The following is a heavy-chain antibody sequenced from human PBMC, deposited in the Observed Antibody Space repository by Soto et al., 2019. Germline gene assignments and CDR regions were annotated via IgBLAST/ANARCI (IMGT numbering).Heavy chain of an antibody. V-gene: IGHV3-21*01. Sequence: EVQLVESGGGLVMPGGSLRLSCAASGFTFSAYHMNWVRQAPGKGLEWVSSINPTSSHIYYADSVRGRFTISRDDSKNSVSLQMNSLRTEVAALYYCARGYCGGGGCYLRRDAFDVWGQGTMVTVSS. J-gene: IGHJ3*01. CDR3: ARGYCGGGGCYLRRDAFDV. D-gene: IGHD2-15*01. CDR2: INPTSSHI. CDR1: GFTFSAYH.